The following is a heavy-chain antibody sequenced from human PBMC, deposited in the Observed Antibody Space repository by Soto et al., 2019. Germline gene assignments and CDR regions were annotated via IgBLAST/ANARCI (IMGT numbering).Heavy chain of an antibody. Sequence: EVQLLESGGGLVHPGGSLRLPCAASGFRFSSFAMSWVRQTPGEGLEWVAGINGGGDATYYTDSVRGRFAISRDNFKNTLYLQMDSVRAEDTAVYYCAKESAATGIPFFDYWGQGTLVTVSS. V-gene: IGHV3-23*01. CDR2: INGGGDAT. J-gene: IGHJ4*02. CDR1: GFRFSSFA. CDR3: AKESAATGIPFFDY. D-gene: IGHD6-13*01.